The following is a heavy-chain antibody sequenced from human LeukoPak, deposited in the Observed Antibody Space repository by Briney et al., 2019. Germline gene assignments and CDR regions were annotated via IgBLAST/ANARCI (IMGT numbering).Heavy chain of an antibody. V-gene: IGHV3-23*01. J-gene: IGHJ1*01. D-gene: IGHD3-22*01. CDR1: GFTFSNFR. Sequence: PGGSLRLSCATSGFTFSNFRMSWVRQVPGKGLEWVSGISGSGGSTYYADSVKGRFTISRDNSKNTLYLQMNSLRAEDTAVYYCAKDVNYYDSSGYSIFQHWGQGTLVTVSS. CDR3: AKDVNYYDSSGYSIFQH. CDR2: ISGSGGST.